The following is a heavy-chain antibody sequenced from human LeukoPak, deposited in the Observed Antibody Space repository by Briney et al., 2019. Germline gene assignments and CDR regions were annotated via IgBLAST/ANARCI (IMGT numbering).Heavy chain of an antibody. CDR1: GFTFSSYD. Sequence: PGGALRLSCAASGFTFSSYDMHWVRPATGEGLTWVSSIGTAGDPYYPASVKGRFTISRENAKNSLYLQMNSLRAGDTAVYYCARCIAAAGTSNWYFDLWGRGTLVTVSS. J-gene: IGHJ2*01. CDR3: ARCIAAAGTSNWYFDL. D-gene: IGHD6-13*01. V-gene: IGHV3-13*05. CDR2: IGTAGDP.